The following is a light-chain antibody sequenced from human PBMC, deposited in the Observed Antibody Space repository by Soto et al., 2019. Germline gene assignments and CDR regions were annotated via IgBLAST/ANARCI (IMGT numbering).Light chain of an antibody. CDR3: GSYTSATTWV. Sequence: QSALTQPASVSGSPGQSITISCTGSSSDIGRYNYVSWYQQLPGKAPKLIIYGGSNRPSGVSDRFSGSKSGNTASLSISGLQTEDEADYYCGSYTSATTWVFGGGTKLTVL. CDR1: SSDIGRYNY. V-gene: IGLV2-14*03. CDR2: GGS. J-gene: IGLJ3*02.